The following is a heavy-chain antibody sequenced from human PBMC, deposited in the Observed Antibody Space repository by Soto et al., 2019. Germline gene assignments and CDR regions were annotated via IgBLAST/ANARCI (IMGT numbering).Heavy chain of an antibody. Sequence: PSETLSLTCAVSGGSISSGGYSWSWIRQPPGKGLEWIGYMYHSGSTYYNPSLKSRVTISIDRSKNQFSLKLSSVTAADTAVYYCARQGPKEWGLLRADYWGQGTLVTVSS. CDR3: ARQGPKEWGLLRADY. D-gene: IGHD1-26*01. V-gene: IGHV4-30-2*01. CDR2: MYHSGST. J-gene: IGHJ4*02. CDR1: GGSISSGGYS.